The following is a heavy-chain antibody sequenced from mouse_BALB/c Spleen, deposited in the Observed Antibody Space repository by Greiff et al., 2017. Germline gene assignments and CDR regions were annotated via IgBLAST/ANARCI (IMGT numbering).Heavy chain of an antibody. J-gene: IGHJ4*01. CDR1: GYSFTSYW. CDR2: IYPGNSDT. V-gene: IGHV1-5*01. CDR3: TRGLLRTAMDY. D-gene: IGHD2-3*01. Sequence: EVQLQQSGTVLARPGASVKMSCKASGYSFTSYWMHWVKQRPGQGLEWIGAIYPGNSDTSYNQKFKGKAKLTAVTSASTAYMELSSLTNEDSAVYYCTRGLLRTAMDYWGQGTSVTVSS.